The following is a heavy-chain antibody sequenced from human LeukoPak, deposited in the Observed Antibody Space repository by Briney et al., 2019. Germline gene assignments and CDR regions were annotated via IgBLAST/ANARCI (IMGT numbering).Heavy chain of an antibody. D-gene: IGHD6-25*01. CDR2: IKSKTDGGTI. V-gene: IGHV3-15*01. CDR3: TTVGSAWNFDY. Sequence: GGSLRLSCAASGFTFSNAWMSWVRQAPGKGLEWVGRIKSKTDGGTIDYAAPVKGRFTISRDDSKDTLYLQMNSLRIEDAAVYYCTTVGSAWNFDYWGQGTLVTVSS. J-gene: IGHJ4*02. CDR1: GFTFSNAW.